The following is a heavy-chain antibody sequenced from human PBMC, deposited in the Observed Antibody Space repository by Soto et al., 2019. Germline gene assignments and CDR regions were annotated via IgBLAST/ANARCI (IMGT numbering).Heavy chain of an antibody. J-gene: IGHJ4*02. CDR2: INPNSGGT. CDR1: GYTFTGYY. CDR3: ARGGGKSWLQPGVFHY. D-gene: IGHD3-16*01. V-gene: IGHV1-2*02. Sequence: QVQLVQSGAEVKKPGASVKVSCKASGYTFTGYYMHWVRQAPGQGLEWMGWINPNSGGTNYAQKFQGRVTMTRDTSVSTAYMELGRLRSNDTAVYYCARGGGKSWLQPGVFHYWGQGTMVTVS.